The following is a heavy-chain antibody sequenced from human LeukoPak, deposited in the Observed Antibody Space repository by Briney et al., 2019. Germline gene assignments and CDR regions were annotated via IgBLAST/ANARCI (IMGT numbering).Heavy chain of an antibody. CDR1: GGSISSSSYY. Sequence: PSETLSLTCTVSGGSISSSSYYWGWIRQPPGKGLEWIGSIYYSGSTYYNPSLKSRVTISIDTSKNQFSLKLSSVTAADTAVYYCATTTIRLGYWGQGTLVTVSS. J-gene: IGHJ4*02. CDR2: IYYSGST. V-gene: IGHV4-39*07. D-gene: IGHD1-26*01. CDR3: ATTTIRLGY.